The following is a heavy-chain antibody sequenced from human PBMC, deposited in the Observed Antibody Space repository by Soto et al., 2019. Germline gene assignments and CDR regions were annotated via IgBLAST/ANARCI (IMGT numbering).Heavy chain of an antibody. CDR2: IIPILGIT. J-gene: IGHJ4*02. CDR1: GGTFSSYT. Sequence: SVKVSCKASGGTFSSYTISWVRQAPGQGLEWIGRIIPILGITNYAQKFQERVTITGDMSTGTAYMELSSLRSEDTAVYYCAADSYDILTGLFDYWGQGTLVTVSS. CDR3: AADSYDILTGLFDY. V-gene: IGHV1-69*02. D-gene: IGHD3-9*01.